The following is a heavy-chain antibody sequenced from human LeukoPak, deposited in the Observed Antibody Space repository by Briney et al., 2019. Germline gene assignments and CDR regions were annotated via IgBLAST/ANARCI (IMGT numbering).Heavy chain of an antibody. V-gene: IGHV3-11*04. CDR3: ARDGGYFDY. D-gene: IGHD3-16*01. CDR1: GFTFSDSY. J-gene: IGHJ4*02. CDR2: ISSSSSTI. Sequence: GGSLRLSCAASGFTFSDSYMSWIRQAPGKGLEWVSYISSSSSTIYYADSVKGRFTISRDNAKNSLYLQMNSLRAEDTAVYYCARDGGYFDYWGQGTLATVSS.